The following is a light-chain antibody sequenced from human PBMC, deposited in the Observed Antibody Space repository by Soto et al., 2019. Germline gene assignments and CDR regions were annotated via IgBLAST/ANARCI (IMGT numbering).Light chain of an antibody. J-gene: IGKJ2*01. CDR2: AAS. V-gene: IGKV1-39*01. CDR3: QQGYSTPYT. CDR1: ETISTY. Sequence: DLQMTQSPSSLSESVGDRVTITCRASETISTYLYWYQQKPGKAPQLLIYAASSLQSGVPSRFSGSGSGTDFSLTISSLQPEDSATYYCQQGYSTPYTFGQGTKV.